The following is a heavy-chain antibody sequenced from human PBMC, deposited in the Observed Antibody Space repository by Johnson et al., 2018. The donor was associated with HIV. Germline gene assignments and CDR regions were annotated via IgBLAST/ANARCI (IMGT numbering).Heavy chain of an antibody. CDR2: IYSGGIT. V-gene: IGHV3-53*01. D-gene: IGHD3-3*01. J-gene: IGHJ3*02. Sequence: VQLVESGGGLIQPGGSLRLSCAVFGFTVSRNYMSWVRQAPGKGLEWVSLIYSGGITYYADSVKGRFTISRDNSKSTLYLQMNSLRAEDTAVYYCANDFWSGSGIWGQGTMVTVSS. CDR1: GFTVSRNY. CDR3: ANDFWSGSGI.